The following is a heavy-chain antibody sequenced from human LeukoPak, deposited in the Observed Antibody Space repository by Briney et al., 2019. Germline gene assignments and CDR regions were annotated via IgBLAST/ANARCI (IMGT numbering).Heavy chain of an antibody. V-gene: IGHV4-59*01. CDR1: GDSISGNY. J-gene: IGHJ4*02. D-gene: IGHD6-19*01. Sequence: SETLSLTCTVSGDSISGNYWTWIRQPPGKGLEWIGYIYYSGSTNYNPSLKSRVTISVDTSKNQFSLKLSSVTAADTAVYYCARVVYSSGWNWGQGTLVTVSS. CDR3: ARVVYSSGWN. CDR2: IYYSGST.